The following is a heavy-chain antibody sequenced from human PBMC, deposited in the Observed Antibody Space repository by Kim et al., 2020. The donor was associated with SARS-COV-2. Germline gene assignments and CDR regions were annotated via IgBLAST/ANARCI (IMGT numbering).Heavy chain of an antibody. CDR1: GGSISSYY. V-gene: IGHV4-59*13. Sequence: SETLSLTCTVSGGSISSYYWSWIRQPPGKGLEWIGYIYYSGSTNYNPSLKSRVTISVDTSKNQFSLKLSSVTAADTAVYYCARNSDYYDSSGYYYVGWFDPWGQGTLVTVSS. CDR3: ARNSDYYDSSGYYYVGWFDP. CDR2: IYYSGST. J-gene: IGHJ5*02. D-gene: IGHD3-22*01.